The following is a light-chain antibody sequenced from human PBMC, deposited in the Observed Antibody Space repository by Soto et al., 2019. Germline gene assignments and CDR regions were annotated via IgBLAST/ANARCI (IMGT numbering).Light chain of an antibody. Sequence: ESVLTQSPGTLSLSPGEKATLSCRASQSVSSSYLAWYQQKPGQAPRLLIYGASSRATGIPDRFSGSGSGTDFTLTVSRLEPEDVAVYYCQQVGRSSWTFGQGTKVEIK. CDR2: GAS. CDR1: QSVSSSY. J-gene: IGKJ1*01. V-gene: IGKV3-20*01. CDR3: QQVGRSSWT.